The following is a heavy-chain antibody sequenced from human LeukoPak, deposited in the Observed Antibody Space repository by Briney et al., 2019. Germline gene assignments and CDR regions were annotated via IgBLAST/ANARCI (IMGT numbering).Heavy chain of an antibody. D-gene: IGHD2-8*01. Sequence: QSGGSLRLSCAASGFTFSSYWMNWVRQAPGKGLQWVANIKQDGSEKYYVDSVKGRFTISRDNAKNSLYLQMNSLRAEDTAVYYCARSRKWVPFDYWGQGTLVTVSS. CDR1: GFTFSSYW. CDR2: IKQDGSEK. CDR3: ARSRKWVPFDY. V-gene: IGHV3-7*01. J-gene: IGHJ4*02.